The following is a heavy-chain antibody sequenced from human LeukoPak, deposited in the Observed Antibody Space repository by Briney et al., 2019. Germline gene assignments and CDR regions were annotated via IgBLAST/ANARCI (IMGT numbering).Heavy chain of an antibody. Sequence: ASVKVSCKASGYTFTSYGISWVRQAPGQGLEWMGWISADNGNTKYAQKPQGRVTMTTDRSTSTAYMELRSLRSDDTAVYYCARDWAPLSGNYYDAWFDPWGQGTLVTVSS. CDR3: ARDWAPLSGNYYDAWFDP. J-gene: IGHJ5*02. CDR2: ISADNGNT. D-gene: IGHD1-26*01. CDR1: GYTFTSYG. V-gene: IGHV1-18*01.